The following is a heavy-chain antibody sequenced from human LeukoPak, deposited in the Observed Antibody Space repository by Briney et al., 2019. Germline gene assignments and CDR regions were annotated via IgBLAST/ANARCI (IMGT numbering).Heavy chain of an antibody. V-gene: IGHV1-2*02. CDR3: ARDRGCSSTSCHFNWFDP. J-gene: IGHJ5*02. D-gene: IGHD2-2*01. CDR1: GYTFTGYY. CDR2: INPNSGGT. Sequence: GASVKVSCKASGYTFTGYYMHWVRQAPGQGLEWKGWINPNSGGTNYAQKFQGRVTMTRDTSISTAYMELSRLRSDDTAVYYCARDRGCSSTSCHFNWFDPWGQGTLVTVSS.